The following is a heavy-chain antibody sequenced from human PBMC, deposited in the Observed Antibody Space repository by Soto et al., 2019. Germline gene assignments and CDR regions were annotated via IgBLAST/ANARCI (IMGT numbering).Heavy chain of an antibody. CDR3: ATFSTETGGSSGWPWFLDS. J-gene: IGHJ4*02. CDR2: ISGSGSTT. Sequence: EVQLLESGGGLVQPGGSLRLSCAASGFTLSKYAMSWVRQAPGKGLEWVSAISGSGSTTYSADSVRGRFTISRDNSKNTLYLQMNSLSPEDTAVYYCATFSTETGGSSGWPWFLDSWGQGTLVTVS. CDR1: GFTLSKYA. D-gene: IGHD6-25*01. V-gene: IGHV3-23*01.